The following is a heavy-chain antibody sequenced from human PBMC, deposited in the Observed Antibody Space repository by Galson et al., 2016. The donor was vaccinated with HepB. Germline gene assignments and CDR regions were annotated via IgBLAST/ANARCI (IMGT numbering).Heavy chain of an antibody. Sequence: SLRLSCATSGFIFGHHAMTWVRQAPGKGLEWVASINGRGSTRNYAESVKGRFSISRDNSKNSLFLEMNSLRAEDTAVYYCARDRGGSTSWYLGYSWGQGTLVIVSS. V-gene: IGHV3-23*01. J-gene: IGHJ4*02. CDR1: GFIFGHHA. D-gene: IGHD6-13*01. CDR2: INGRGSTR. CDR3: ARDRGGSTSWYLGYS.